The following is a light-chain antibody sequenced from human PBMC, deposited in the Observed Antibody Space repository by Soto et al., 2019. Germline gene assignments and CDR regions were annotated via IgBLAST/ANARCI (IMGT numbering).Light chain of an antibody. Sequence: QAVVTQPPSASGTPGQRVTISCSGSSSNVGRNTVDWYQQLPGTAPKLLIYTNNQRPSGVPDRFSGSKSGTSASVAISGLQSEDEADYYCATWDDSLNGVVFGGGTKLTV. CDR3: ATWDDSLNGVV. J-gene: IGLJ2*01. CDR2: TNN. V-gene: IGLV1-44*01. CDR1: SSNVGRNT.